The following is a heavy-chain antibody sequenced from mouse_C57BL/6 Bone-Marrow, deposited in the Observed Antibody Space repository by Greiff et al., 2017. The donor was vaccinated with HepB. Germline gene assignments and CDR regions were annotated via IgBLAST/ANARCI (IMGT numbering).Heavy chain of an antibody. CDR3: ARNPGRSSPYYYAMDY. CDR2: IWSGGST. CDR1: GFSLTSYG. D-gene: IGHD1-1*01. Sequence: QVHVKQSGPGLVQPSQSLSITCTVSGFSLTSYGVHWVRQSPGKGLEWLGVIWSGGSTDYNAAFISRLSISKDNSKSQVFFKMNSLQADDTAIYYCARNPGRSSPYYYAMDYWGQGTSVTVSS. V-gene: IGHV2-2*01. J-gene: IGHJ4*01.